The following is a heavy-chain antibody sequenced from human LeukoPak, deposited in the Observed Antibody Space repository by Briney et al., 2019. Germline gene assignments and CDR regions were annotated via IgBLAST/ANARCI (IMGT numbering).Heavy chain of an antibody. CDR3: AKFQYLYSYGCLDS. CDR1: RFTFSSYG. J-gene: IGHJ4*02. Sequence: GGSLRLSCAASRFTFSSYGMSWVRQAPGKGLEWVSGISGSGGSTYYADSAKGRFTISRDNSKNTLYLQMNSLRAEDTAVYYCAKFQYLYSYGCLDSWGQGTLVTVSS. V-gene: IGHV3-23*01. D-gene: IGHD5-18*01. CDR2: ISGSGGST.